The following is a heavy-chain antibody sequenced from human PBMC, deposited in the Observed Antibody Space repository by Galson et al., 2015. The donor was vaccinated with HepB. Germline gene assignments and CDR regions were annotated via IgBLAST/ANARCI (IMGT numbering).Heavy chain of an antibody. V-gene: IGHV6-1*01. CDR1: GDSVSSNSAA. D-gene: IGHD3-10*01. J-gene: IGHJ4*02. CDR2: AYYRSKWYN. CDR3: ARDQGYYGSGSSLDY. Sequence: CAISGDSVSSNSAAWNWIRQSPSRGLEWLGRAYYRSKWYNDYAVSVKSRITINPVTSKNQFSLQLNSVTPEDTAVYYCARDQGYYGSGSSLDYWGQGTLVTVSS.